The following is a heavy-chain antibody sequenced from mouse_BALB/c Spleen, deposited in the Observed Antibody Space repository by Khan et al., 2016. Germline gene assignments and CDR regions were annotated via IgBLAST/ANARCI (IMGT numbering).Heavy chain of an antibody. J-gene: IGHJ2*01. CDR3: GSDDYVD. CDR2: INPNNGAT. V-gene: IGHV1-18*01. D-gene: IGHD2-4*01. CDR1: GYSFTAYY. Sequence: IQLVQSDPDLVKPGASVKISCKASGYSFTAYYMYWVKQSHGKSLEWIGRINPNNGATTFNQKFKGKAILTVDKSSTTAYMELRSLASEDSAVYYCGSDDYVDWGQGTTLTVSS.